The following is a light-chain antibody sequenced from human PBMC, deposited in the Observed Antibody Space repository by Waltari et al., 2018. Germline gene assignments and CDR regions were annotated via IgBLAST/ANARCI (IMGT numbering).Light chain of an antibody. CDR1: TSDIGFYDS. CDR2: EVS. J-gene: IGLJ2*01. CDR3: QSDDSSNNKI. Sequence: QPAPTQPPSVPGSLGQWFPIPCRGTTSDIGFYDSLPWYQQHPGKAPKLMISEVSQRPSGVSDRFSGSKSGNTASLTISGLKAEDEADYYCQSDDSSNNKIFGGGTKLTVL. V-gene: IGLV2-8*01.